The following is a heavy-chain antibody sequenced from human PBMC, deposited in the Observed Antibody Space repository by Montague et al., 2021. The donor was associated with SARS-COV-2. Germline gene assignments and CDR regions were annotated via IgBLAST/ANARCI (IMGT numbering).Heavy chain of an antibody. CDR1: GFTFRSYA. J-gene: IGHJ4*02. CDR3: AKGQTWIQLWAGYSSSWKAGTDIDY. V-gene: IGHV3-23*01. Sequence: SLRLSCAASGFTFRSYAMTWVRLAPGKGLEWVSGISGSGGSTYYADSVKGRFTISRDNSKNTLYVQMNSLRAEDTAVYYCAKGQTWIQLWAGYSSSWKAGTDIDYWGQGTLVTVSS. D-gene: IGHD6-13*01. CDR2: ISGSGGST.